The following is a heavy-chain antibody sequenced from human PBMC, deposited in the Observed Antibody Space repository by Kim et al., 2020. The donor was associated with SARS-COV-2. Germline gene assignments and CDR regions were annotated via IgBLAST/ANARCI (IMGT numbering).Heavy chain of an antibody. CDR2: GST. CDR3: AGDSSGYYY. D-gene: IGHD3-22*01. Sequence: GSTNHHPPLKSRVTISVDTSKNQFSLKLSSVTAADTAVYYCAGDSSGYYYWGQGTLVTVSS. J-gene: IGHJ4*02. V-gene: IGHV4-61*02.